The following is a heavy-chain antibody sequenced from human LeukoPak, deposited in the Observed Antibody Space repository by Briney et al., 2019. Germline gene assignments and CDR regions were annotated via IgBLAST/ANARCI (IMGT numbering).Heavy chain of an antibody. J-gene: IGHJ4*02. V-gene: IGHV1-3*01. D-gene: IGHD2-2*02. Sequence: ASVKVSCKASGYTFTSYAMHWVRQAPGQRLEWMGWINAGNGNTKYSQKFQGRVTITRDTSASTAYMELSSLRSEDTAVYYCARGPTLDIVVVPAAIFYDYWGQGTLVTVSS. CDR1: GYTFTSYA. CDR2: INAGNGNT. CDR3: ARGPTLDIVVVPAAIFYDY.